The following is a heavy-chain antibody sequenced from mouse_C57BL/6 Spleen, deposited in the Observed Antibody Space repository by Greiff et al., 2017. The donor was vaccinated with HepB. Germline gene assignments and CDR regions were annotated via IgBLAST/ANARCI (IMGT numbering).Heavy chain of an antibody. CDR1: GYSITSGYY. J-gene: IGHJ3*01. V-gene: IGHV3-6*01. Sequence: DVQLQESGPGLVKPSQSLSLTCSVTGYSITSGYYWNWIRQFPGNTLEWMGYISYDGSNNYNPSLKNRISITRDTSKNQFFLKLNSVTTEDTATYYCARKGAYYSNPAWFAYWGQGTLVTVSA. CDR3: ARKGAYYSNPAWFAY. D-gene: IGHD2-5*01. CDR2: ISYDGSN.